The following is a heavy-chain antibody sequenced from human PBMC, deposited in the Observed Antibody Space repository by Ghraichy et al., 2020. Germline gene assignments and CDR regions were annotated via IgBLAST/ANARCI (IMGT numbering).Heavy chain of an antibody. CDR1: GFTFSSYA. D-gene: IGHD2-15*01. V-gene: IGHV3-23*01. Sequence: GSLRLSCAASGFTFSSYAMSWVRQAPGKGLEWVSAISGSGGSTYYADSVKGRFTISRDNSKNTLYLQMNSLRAEDTAVYYCAKDTLIVVVVAAVIDYWGQGTLVTVSS. J-gene: IGHJ4*02. CDR2: ISGSGGST. CDR3: AKDTLIVVVVAAVIDY.